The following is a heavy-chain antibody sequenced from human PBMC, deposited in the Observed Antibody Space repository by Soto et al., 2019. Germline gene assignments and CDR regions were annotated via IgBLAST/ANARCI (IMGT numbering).Heavy chain of an antibody. J-gene: IGHJ4*02. CDR2: ISSSSSYI. Sequence: EVQLVESGGGLVKPGGSLRLSCAASGFSFSNYIINWVRQAPGKGLEWVSSISSSSSYIYYADSVKGRFTISRDNAKNSLYLQMNSLRAEDTAMYYCARQGSYGDHDYWGQGTLVTVSS. V-gene: IGHV3-21*01. CDR1: GFSFSNYI. D-gene: IGHD4-17*01. CDR3: ARQGSYGDHDY.